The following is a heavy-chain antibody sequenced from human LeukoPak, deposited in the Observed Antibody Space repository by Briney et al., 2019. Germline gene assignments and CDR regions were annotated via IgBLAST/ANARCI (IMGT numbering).Heavy chain of an antibody. V-gene: IGHV1-18*01. J-gene: IGHJ4*02. D-gene: IGHD3-9*01. Sequence: GASVKVSCKASGYTFTSYGFNWVRQAPGRGLEWMGWIIAYNGNTNYAQKLQGRVTMTTDTSTSTAYMELRSLRSDDTAVYYCARAGYDLLTLAPDPANDYWGQGTLVTVSS. CDR1: GYTFTSYG. CDR2: IIAYNGNT. CDR3: ARAGYDLLTLAPDPANDY.